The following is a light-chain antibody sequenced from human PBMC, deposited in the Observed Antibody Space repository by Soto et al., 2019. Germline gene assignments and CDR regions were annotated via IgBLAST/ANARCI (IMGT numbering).Light chain of an antibody. CDR3: QQYNIWPLWT. J-gene: IGKJ1*01. CDR1: ESVTSS. Sequence: MAMTQSPATLSVSPSTTATISRLASESVTSSLAWYQQKPGQPPRLLIYAASTRATDVPARFSGGGSETEFTLTISSLQSEDFAVYFCQQYNIWPLWTFGQGTKVDI. CDR2: AAS. V-gene: IGKV3-15*01.